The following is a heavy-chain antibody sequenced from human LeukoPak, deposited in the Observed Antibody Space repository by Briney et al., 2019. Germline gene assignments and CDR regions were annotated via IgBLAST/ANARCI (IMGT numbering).Heavy chain of an antibody. D-gene: IGHD1-26*01. V-gene: IGHV1-2*02. J-gene: IGHJ5*02. CDR1: GYTFTGYY. CDR2: INPNSGGT. CDR3: ARGSRFGRVGATSTRFDP. Sequence: GASVKVSCKASGYTFTGYYMHWVRQAPGQGLEWMGWINPNSGGTNYAQKFQGRVTMTRDTSISTAYMELSRLRSDDTAVYYCARGSRFGRVGATSTRFDPWGQGTLVTVSS.